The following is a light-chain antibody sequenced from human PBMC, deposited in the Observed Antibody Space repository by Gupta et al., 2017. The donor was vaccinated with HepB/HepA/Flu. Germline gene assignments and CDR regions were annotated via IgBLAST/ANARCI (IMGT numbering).Light chain of an antibody. J-gene: IGLJ2*01. CDR2: DVS. CDR1: RSDVGSYNY. V-gene: IGLV2-11*01. Sequence: SALTQPRSVSGSPGQSVTISCTGTRSDVGSYNYVSWYQQHPGKAPKLMIYDVSKRPSGVPERFSGSKYGNTASMTIAGLQAEDEADYYCCSEAGSDTDVIFGGGTKRTVL. CDR3: CSEAGSDTDVI.